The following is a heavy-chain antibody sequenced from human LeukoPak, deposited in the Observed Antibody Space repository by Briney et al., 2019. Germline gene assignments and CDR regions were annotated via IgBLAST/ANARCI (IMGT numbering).Heavy chain of an antibody. CDR1: GGSISGDS. V-gene: IGHV4-59*08. J-gene: IGHJ4*02. CDR3: ARLENCGNDCYAADY. D-gene: IGHD2-21*02. Sequence: SETLSLTCSVAGGSISGDSWTWIRQPPGKGLEWIGFISYTGNTNYYNPSLKSRVTMSVDTTMNQFSLKLSSVTAADAAVYYCARLENCGNDCYAADYWGQGTLVTVSS. CDR2: ISYTGNT.